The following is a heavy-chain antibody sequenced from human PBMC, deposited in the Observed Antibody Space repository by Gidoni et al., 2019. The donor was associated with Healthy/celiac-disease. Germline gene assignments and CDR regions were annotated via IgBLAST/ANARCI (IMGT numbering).Heavy chain of an antibody. J-gene: IGHJ5*02. V-gene: IGHV4-38-2*01. D-gene: IGHD6-13*01. CDR2: IYHSGST. Sequence: QVQLQESGPGLLKPSETLSLTCAVSGYSISSGYYWGWVRQPPGKGLEWIGSIYHSGSTYYNASLKRRVTISVDTSKNKFSLKLSSVTAADTAVYYCARTPIAAAGIGGVFGSNWFDPWGQGTLVTVSS. CDR3: ARTPIAAAGIGGVFGSNWFDP. CDR1: GYSISSGYY.